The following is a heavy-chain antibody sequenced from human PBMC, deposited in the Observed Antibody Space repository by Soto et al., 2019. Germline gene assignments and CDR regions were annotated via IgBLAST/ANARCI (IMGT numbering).Heavy chain of an antibody. CDR2: ISASGYST. V-gene: IGHV3-23*01. Sequence: GGSLRLSCSASGFTFSSYAMSWVRQSPGKRLEWVSGISASGYSTNYAYSVKCLFTISRDNSKSTLYLQMYSLRAEDTATYYFAQELAMVRSGGVLAYCGCWERGALGT. CDR3: AQELAMVRSGGVLAYCGCWER. D-gene: IGHD3-16*01. J-gene: IGHJ1*01. CDR1: GFTFSSYA.